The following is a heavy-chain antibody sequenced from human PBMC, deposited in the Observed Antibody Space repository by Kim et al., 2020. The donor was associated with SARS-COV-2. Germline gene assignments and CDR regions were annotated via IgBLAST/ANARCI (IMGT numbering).Heavy chain of an antibody. CDR3: ARTHSSGWSY. D-gene: IGHD6-19*01. Sequence: IANYAQKFQGSVTITADKSTSTAYMELSSLRSEDSAVYYCARTHSSGWSYWGQGTLVTVSS. J-gene: IGHJ4*02. CDR2: IA. V-gene: IGHV1-69*02.